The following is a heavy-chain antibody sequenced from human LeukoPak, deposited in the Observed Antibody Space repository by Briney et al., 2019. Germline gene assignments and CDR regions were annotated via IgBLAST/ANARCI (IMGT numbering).Heavy chain of an antibody. V-gene: IGHV3-23*01. Sequence: PGGSLRLSCAASGFTFSSFGMSWVRQAPGKGLEWVSAISSTGGTAYYADSVKGRFTISRDNSKNTLYLQMNSLRAEDTAVYYCARGPTPPSRSWIQLGFDYWGQGTLVTVSS. CDR2: ISSTGGTA. CDR1: GFTFSSFG. CDR3: ARGPTPPSRSWIQLGFDY. D-gene: IGHD5-18*01. J-gene: IGHJ4*02.